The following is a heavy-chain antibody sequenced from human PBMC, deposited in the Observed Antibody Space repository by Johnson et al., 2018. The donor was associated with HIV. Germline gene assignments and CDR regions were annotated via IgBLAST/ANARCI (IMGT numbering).Heavy chain of an antibody. CDR3: ARDGPGDGKSMGGSGAFDI. V-gene: IGHV3-23*04. Sequence: VQLVESGGGLVQPGGSLRVSCAASGFKYAASGLAFSNYAVKWVSHTPGGDGGTSFAASVRGRYIISRDNSKNTLYLQMNSLRVEDTAVYYCARDGPGDGKSMGGSGAFDIWGQGTMGTVSS. J-gene: IGHJ3*02. CDR2: TPGGDGGT. D-gene: IGHD5-24*01. CDR1: GFKYAA.